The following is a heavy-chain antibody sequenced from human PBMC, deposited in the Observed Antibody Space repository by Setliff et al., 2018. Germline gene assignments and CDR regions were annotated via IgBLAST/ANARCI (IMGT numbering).Heavy chain of an antibody. D-gene: IGHD6-25*01. CDR1: GFTFSTYR. J-gene: IGHJ3*01. CDR3: ARSPANGGQDAFDV. V-gene: IGHV3-33*08. CDR2: IWDDGGNK. Sequence: PGGSLRLSCAASGFTFSTYRMHWVRQAPGKGLEWVAVIWDDGGNKYHADSVKGRFTISRDNSKNTLYLQMNSLRPEVTAVYYCARSPANGGQDAFDVWGQGTMVTVSS.